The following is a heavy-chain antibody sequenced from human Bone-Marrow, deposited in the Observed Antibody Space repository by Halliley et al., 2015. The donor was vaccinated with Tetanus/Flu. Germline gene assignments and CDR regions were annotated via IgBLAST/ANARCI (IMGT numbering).Heavy chain of an antibody. Sequence: WFGWIRGYKDKTNYTQTVQGRVTLTTDISTNTVYMELRTLRSDDTAVYYCAREDDSLAGAFDVWGQGTQVPVSS. CDR3: AREDDSLAGAFDV. CDR2: IRGYKDKT. J-gene: IGHJ3*01. D-gene: IGHD1-1*01. V-gene: IGHV1-18*01.